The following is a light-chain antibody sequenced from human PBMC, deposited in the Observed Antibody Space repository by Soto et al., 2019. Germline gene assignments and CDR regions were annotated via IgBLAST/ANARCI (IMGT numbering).Light chain of an antibody. CDR2: AAS. CDR1: QSVTNNY. CDR3: QHYVSSPWT. J-gene: IGKJ1*01. Sequence: PGERATLSCRASQSVTNNYLAWYQQKPGQAPRLLIYAASKRATGIPDRFSGSGSGTDFTLTISGLEPEDFAVFYCQHYVSSPWTFGQGTKVEIK. V-gene: IGKV3-20*01.